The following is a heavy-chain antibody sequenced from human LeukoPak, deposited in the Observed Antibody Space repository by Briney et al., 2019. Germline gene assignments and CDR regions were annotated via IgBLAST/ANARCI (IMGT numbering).Heavy chain of an antibody. CDR2: ISYDGSNK. V-gene: IGHV3-30-3*01. D-gene: IGHD3-22*01. Sequence: AGGSLRLSCAASGFTFSSYAMHWVRQAPGKGLEWVAVISYDGSNKYYADSVKGRFTISRDNSKNTLYLQMNSLRAEDTAVYYCARGKYDSSPFLQHWGQGTLVTVSS. J-gene: IGHJ1*01. CDR3: ARGKYDSSPFLQH. CDR1: GFTFSSYA.